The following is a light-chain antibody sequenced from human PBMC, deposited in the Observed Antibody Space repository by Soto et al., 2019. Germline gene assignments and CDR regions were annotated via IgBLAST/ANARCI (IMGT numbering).Light chain of an antibody. CDR1: SSNIGSNY. CDR2: RAD. J-gene: IGLJ2*01. CDR3: AAWDDIVSGLV. Sequence: QSVLTQLPSASGTPGQTVTISCSGRSSNIGSNYVYWYQQLPGTAPRLLMYRADQRPSGVPDRFSGSKSGTSASLAISGLRSEDEADYYCAAWDDIVSGLVFGGGTKLTVL. V-gene: IGLV1-47*01.